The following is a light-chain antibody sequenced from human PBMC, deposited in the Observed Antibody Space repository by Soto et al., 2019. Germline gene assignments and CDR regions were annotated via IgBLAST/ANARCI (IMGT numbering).Light chain of an antibody. CDR1: SGDVGGYNY. V-gene: IGLV2-14*01. Sequence: QSVLTQPASVSGCPGQSISISCTGASGDVGGYNYVSWYQQHPGKAPKLMIYEVSNRPSGVSNRFSGSKSGNTASLTISGLQAEDEADYYCSSYTSSSTLEVFGGGTQLTVL. CDR2: EVS. CDR3: SSYTSSSTLEV. J-gene: IGLJ2*01.